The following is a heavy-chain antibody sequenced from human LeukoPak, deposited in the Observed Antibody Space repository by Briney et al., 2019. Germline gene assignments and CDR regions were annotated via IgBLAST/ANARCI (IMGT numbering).Heavy chain of an antibody. D-gene: IGHD2-2*01. CDR1: GFTFSSYG. CDR2: IRYDGSNK. J-gene: IGHJ3*02. CDR3: AKDPSFSSNSCYPPGI. Sequence: PGGSLRLSCAASGFTFSSYGMNWVRQAPGKGLEWVAFIRYDGSNKYYAESVKGRFTISRDNSKNTLYLQMNSLRAEDTAVYYCAKDPSFSSNSCYPPGIWGQGTMVTVSS. V-gene: IGHV3-30*02.